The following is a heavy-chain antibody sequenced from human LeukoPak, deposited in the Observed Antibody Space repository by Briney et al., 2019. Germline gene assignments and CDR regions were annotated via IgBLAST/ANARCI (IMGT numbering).Heavy chain of an antibody. CDR2: IYSAGTT. V-gene: IGHV3-53*01. Sequence: GGSLRLSCAASGFNVNKSYLSWVRQAPGRGLEWVSGIYSAGTTYYADSVEGRFTISREESKNTVYLQMNSLRAEDTAVYYCARDLAPLLWFGEPREVWGKGTMVTVSS. CDR3: ARDLAPLLWFGEPREV. J-gene: IGHJ6*04. CDR1: GFNVNKSY. D-gene: IGHD3-10*01.